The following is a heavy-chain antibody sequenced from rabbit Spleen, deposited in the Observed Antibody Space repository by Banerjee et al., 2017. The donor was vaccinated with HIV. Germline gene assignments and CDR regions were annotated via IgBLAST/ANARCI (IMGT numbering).Heavy chain of an antibody. Sequence: QEQLEESGGDLVKPEGSLTLTCKASGFDFSSSQWISWVRQAPGKGLEWIGCIGAGSGNIYYASWAKGRFTISKTSSTTVTLQMTSLTVADTATYFCARSRSDGINSYADLWGPGTLVTVS. J-gene: IGHJ4*01. CDR1: GFDFSSSQW. V-gene: IGHV1S45*01. CDR2: IGAGSGNI. CDR3: ARSRSDGINSYADL. D-gene: IGHD6-1*01.